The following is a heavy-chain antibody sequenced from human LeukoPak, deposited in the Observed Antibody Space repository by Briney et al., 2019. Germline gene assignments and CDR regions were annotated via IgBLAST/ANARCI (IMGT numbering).Heavy chain of an antibody. V-gene: IGHV3-66*01. CDR2: IYIGGTT. Sequence: GGSLRLSCAAAGFTVSTNYMSWVRQAPGEGLERVSVIYIGGTTYYADSVKGRFTISRDNSKNTLNLQMNSLRAEDTAVYYCARDRGGSRSDCWGQGTLVTVYS. CDR3: ARDRGGSRSDC. J-gene: IGHJ4*02. CDR1: GFTVSTNY. D-gene: IGHD6-13*01.